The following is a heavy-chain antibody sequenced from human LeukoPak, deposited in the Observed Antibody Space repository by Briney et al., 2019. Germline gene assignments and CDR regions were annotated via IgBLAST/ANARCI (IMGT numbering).Heavy chain of an antibody. CDR3: AAGGSGSYLGY. CDR2: ISYDGSNK. CDR1: GFTFSSYA. V-gene: IGHV3-30-3*01. J-gene: IGHJ4*02. D-gene: IGHD3-10*01. Sequence: PGGSLRLSCAASGFTFSSYAMHWVRQAPGKGLEWVAVISYDGSNKYYADSVKGRFTISRDNSKNTLYLQMNSLRAEDTAVYYCAAGGSGSYLGYWGQGTLVTVSS.